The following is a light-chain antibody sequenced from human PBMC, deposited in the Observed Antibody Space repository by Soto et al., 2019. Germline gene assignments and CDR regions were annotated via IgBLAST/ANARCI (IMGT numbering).Light chain of an antibody. CDR2: DAS. V-gene: IGKV3-11*01. CDR1: QSVSSY. CDR3: HQRSNWPLT. Sequence: EIVLTQSPVTLSLSPGERATLSCRASQSVSSYLSWYQQRPGQAPRLLIYDASNRATDIPARFSGSGSGTDFTLTISSLEPEDFVVYYCHQRSNWPLTFGGGTKVEIK. J-gene: IGKJ4*01.